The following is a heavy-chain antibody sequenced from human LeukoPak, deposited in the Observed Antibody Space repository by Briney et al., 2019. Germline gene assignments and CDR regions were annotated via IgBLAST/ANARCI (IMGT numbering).Heavy chain of an antibody. CDR3: TKVLWGLTLLSSDY. CDR2: ISTRDNTI. Sequence: GGSLRLSCTASGFTFSDYYMSWIRQTTGKGLEWLSYISTRDNTIQYADSVKGRSTISRDNSKNTLFLQMNSLRAEDTALYYCTKVLWGLTLLSSDYWGQGTLVTVSS. V-gene: IGHV3-11*01. J-gene: IGHJ4*02. CDR1: GFTFSDYY. D-gene: IGHD2-21*01.